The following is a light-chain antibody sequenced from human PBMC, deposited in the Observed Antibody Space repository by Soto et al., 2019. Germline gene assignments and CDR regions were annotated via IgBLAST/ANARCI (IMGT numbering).Light chain of an antibody. CDR1: SSDVGGYNY. V-gene: IGLV2-11*01. Sequence: QSVLTQPRSVSGSPGRSVTISCTGTSSDVGGYNYVSWYQQHPGKAPKLMIYDVSQQPSGVPDRFSGSKSGNTASLTISGLQSEDEADYYCCSYAGSYTYVFGTGTKVTVL. CDR2: DVS. J-gene: IGLJ1*01. CDR3: CSYAGSYTYV.